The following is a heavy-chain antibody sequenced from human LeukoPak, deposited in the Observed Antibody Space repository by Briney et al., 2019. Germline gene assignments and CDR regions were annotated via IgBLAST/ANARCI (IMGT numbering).Heavy chain of an antibody. CDR2: MNPNSGNT. J-gene: IGHJ2*01. Sequence: ASVKVSCKASGYTFTSYDINWVRQATGQGLEWMGWMNPNSGNTGYAQKFQGRVTMTRNTSISTAYMELSSLRSEDTAVYYCARGRAVAAPTRYFDLWDRGTLVTVSS. D-gene: IGHD6-19*01. V-gene: IGHV1-8*01. CDR1: GYTFTSYD. CDR3: ARGRAVAAPTRYFDL.